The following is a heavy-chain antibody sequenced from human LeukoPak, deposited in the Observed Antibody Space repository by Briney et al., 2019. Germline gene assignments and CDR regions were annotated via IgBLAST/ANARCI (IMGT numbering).Heavy chain of an antibody. Sequence: SETLSLTCAVYGGSFSGYYWSWIRQPPGKGLEWIGEINHSGSTNYNPSLKSRVTISVDTSKNQLSLKLSSVTAADTAVYYCASSHDFWSGSLFDYWGQGTLVTVSS. CDR2: INHSGST. CDR1: GGSFSGYY. D-gene: IGHD3-3*01. J-gene: IGHJ4*02. V-gene: IGHV4-34*01. CDR3: ASSHDFWSGSLFDY.